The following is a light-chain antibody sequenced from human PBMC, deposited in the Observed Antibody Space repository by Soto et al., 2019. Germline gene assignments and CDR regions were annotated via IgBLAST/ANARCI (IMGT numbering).Light chain of an antibody. J-gene: IGKJ1*01. CDR1: QSVSNIY. V-gene: IGKV3-20*01. CDR3: QQYGSSPTWT. Sequence: DIVLTQSPGTLSLSPGERATLSCRAIQSVSNIYIAWYQQKPGQAPRLLIYGASTRATGIPDRFSGSGSGTDFTLTISRLEPEDSAVYYCQQYGSSPTWTFGQGTKVDIK. CDR2: GAS.